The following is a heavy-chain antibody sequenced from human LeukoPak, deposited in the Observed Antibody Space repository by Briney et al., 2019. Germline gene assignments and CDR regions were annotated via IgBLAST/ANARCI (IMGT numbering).Heavy chain of an antibody. CDR3: ARDGPAPSMTTVTSNY. CDR2: IKQDGSEK. Sequence: GGSLRLSCAASGFTFSSYWMSWVRQAPGKGLEWVANIKQDGSEKYYVDSVKGRFTISRDNSKNTLYLQMSSMRTEDTAVYYCARDGPAPSMTTVTSNYWGQGTLVTVSS. J-gene: IGHJ4*02. CDR1: GFTFSSYW. V-gene: IGHV3-7*01. D-gene: IGHD4-17*01.